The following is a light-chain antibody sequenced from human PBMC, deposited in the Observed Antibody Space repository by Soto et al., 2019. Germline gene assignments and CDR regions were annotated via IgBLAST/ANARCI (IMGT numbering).Light chain of an antibody. CDR1: QSVSSY. CDR3: QQYNNWPWT. Sequence: DIVLTQSPATRSLSPCERSTLSCRASQSVSSYLAWYQQKPGQAPRLLIYDASNRATGIPARFRGSGSGTDFTLTISSLQSEDFAVYYCQQYNNWPWTFGQGTKVDIK. V-gene: IGKV3-11*01. CDR2: DAS. J-gene: IGKJ1*01.